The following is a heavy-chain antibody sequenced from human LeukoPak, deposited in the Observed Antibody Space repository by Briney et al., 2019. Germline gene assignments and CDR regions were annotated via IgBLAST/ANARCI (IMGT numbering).Heavy chain of an antibody. CDR2: IQQDGSEK. V-gene: IGHV3-7*03. D-gene: IGHD6-13*01. CDR1: GFTFSSYW. CDR3: ARVGSSWFLDY. J-gene: IGHJ4*02. Sequence: GGSLRLSCAASGFTFSSYWMSWVRQAPGKGLEWVANIQQDGSEKYYVDSVKGRFTISRDNAKNSLYLQMNSLRAEDTAVYYCARVGSSWFLDYWGQGPLVTVSS.